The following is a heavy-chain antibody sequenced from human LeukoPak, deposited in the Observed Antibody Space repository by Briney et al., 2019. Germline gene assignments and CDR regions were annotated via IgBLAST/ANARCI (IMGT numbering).Heavy chain of an antibody. V-gene: IGHV3-7*01. Sequence: GGSLRLSCAASGLTFNIYWMSWIRQAPGKGLEWVANIKPDGGAVDYLDSVKGRFTISRDNAQNSVFLQMNTMRVEDTAVYYCAGDRAQYYDDSFDIWGQGTMVTVSS. CDR1: GLTFNIYW. CDR2: IKPDGGAV. D-gene: IGHD3-3*01. J-gene: IGHJ3*02. CDR3: AGDRAQYYDDSFDI.